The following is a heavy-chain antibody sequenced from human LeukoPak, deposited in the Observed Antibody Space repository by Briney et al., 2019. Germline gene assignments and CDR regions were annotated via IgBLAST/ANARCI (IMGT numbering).Heavy chain of an antibody. CDR1: GYTFTNYG. V-gene: IGHV1-18*01. CDR2: ISANNGYT. Sequence: GASVKVSCKASGYTFTNYGISWVRQAPGQGLEWMGWISANNGYTNYAQKFQGRVTTTTDTSTSTAYMELRSLRSDDTAVYYCARNRGYSDYESLGYWGRGTLVIVSS. CDR3: ARNRGYSDYESLGY. D-gene: IGHD5-12*01. J-gene: IGHJ4*02.